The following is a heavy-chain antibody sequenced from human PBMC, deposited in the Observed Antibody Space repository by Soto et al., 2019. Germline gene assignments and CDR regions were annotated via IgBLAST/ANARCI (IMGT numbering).Heavy chain of an antibody. CDR2: IYYSGST. V-gene: IGHV4-59*01. CDR1: GGSISSYY. D-gene: IGHD7-27*01. J-gene: IGHJ4*02. CDR3: ARASGLGIVVYFDY. Sequence: SETLSLTCTVSGGSISSYYWSWIRQPPGKGLEWIGYIYYSGSTNYNPSLKSRVTISVDTSKNQFSLKLSSVTVADTAVYYCARASGLGIVVYFDYWGQGTLVTVSS.